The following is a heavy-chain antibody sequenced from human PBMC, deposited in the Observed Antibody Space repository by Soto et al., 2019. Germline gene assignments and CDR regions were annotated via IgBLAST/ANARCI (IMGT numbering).Heavy chain of an antibody. V-gene: IGHV1-69*13. CDR1: GGIFSSYA. CDR3: ARYPYDFWSGYFVYGMDV. CDR2: IIPIFGTA. D-gene: IGHD3-3*01. J-gene: IGHJ6*02. Sequence: ASVKVSCKASGGIFSSYAISWVRQAPGQGLEWMGGIIPIFGTANYAQKFQGRVTITADESTSTAYMELSSLRSEDTAVYYCARYPYDFWSGYFVYGMDVWGQGTTVTVSS.